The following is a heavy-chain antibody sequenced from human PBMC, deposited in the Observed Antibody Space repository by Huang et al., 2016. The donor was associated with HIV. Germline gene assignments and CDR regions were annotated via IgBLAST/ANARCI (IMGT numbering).Heavy chain of an antibody. CDR3: ARVESRRYYDSSGYYY. Sequence: QVQLVQSGAEVKKPGSSVKVSCKASGGTFSSYAFSWVRQAPGQGLECMGGIIPSCGTANYAQKFQGRVTITADESTSTAYMELSSLRSEDTAVYYCARVESRRYYDSSGYYYWGQGTLVTVSS. CDR1: GGTFSSYA. CDR2: IIPSCGTA. D-gene: IGHD3-22*01. J-gene: IGHJ4*02. V-gene: IGHV1-69*01.